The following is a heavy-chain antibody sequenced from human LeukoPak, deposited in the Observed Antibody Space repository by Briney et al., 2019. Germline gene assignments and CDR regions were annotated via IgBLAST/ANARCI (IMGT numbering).Heavy chain of an antibody. V-gene: IGHV3-64*01. J-gene: IGHJ4*02. Sequence: GSLRLSCAASGFTFSSYAMHWVRQAPGKGLEYVSAISSNGGSTYYANSVKGRFTISRDNSKNTLYLQMGSLRAEDMAVYYCARGYVDIVATTSFDYWGQGTLVTVSS. CDR2: ISSNGGST. CDR3: ARGYVDIVATTSFDY. CDR1: GFTFSSYA. D-gene: IGHD5-12*01.